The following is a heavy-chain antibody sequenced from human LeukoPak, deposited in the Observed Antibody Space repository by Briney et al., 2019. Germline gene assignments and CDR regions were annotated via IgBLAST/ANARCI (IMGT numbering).Heavy chain of an antibody. CDR3: AELGITMIGGV. V-gene: IGHV3-7*01. CDR1: GFTFSSYW. J-gene: IGHJ6*04. Sequence: GGSLRLSCAASGFTFSSYWMSWVRQAPGKGLEWVANIKQDGCEKYYVDSVKGRFTISRDNAKNSLYLQINSLRAEDTAVYYCAELGITMIGGVWGKGTTVTISS. CDR2: IKQDGCEK. D-gene: IGHD3-10*02.